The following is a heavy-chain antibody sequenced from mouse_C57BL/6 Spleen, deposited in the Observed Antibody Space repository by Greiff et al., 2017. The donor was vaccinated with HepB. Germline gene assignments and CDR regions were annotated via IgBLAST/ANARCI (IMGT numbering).Heavy chain of an antibody. CDR1: GYAFSSYW. Sequence: QVQLQQSGAELVKPGASVKISCKASGYAFSSYWMNWVKQRPGKGLEWIGQIYPGDGDTNYNGKFKGKATLTADKSSSTAYMQLSSLTSEDSAVYFCARHYYGSSLTYWGQGTTLTVSS. D-gene: IGHD1-1*01. V-gene: IGHV1-80*01. CDR2: IYPGDGDT. CDR3: ARHYYGSSLTY. J-gene: IGHJ2*01.